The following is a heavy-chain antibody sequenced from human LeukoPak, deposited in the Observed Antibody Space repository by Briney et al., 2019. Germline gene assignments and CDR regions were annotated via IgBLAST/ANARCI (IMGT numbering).Heavy chain of an antibody. D-gene: IGHD6-13*01. J-gene: IGHJ4*02. CDR2: IYHSGST. CDR1: RVSTRGGGYS. Sequence: PQTLSLTCAASRVSTRGGGYSAGWVRHPPRKCLEWIRYIYHSGSTYYNPSLKSRVTISVDRSKNQFSLKLSSVTAAYTAVYYCARSAAADFDYWGQGTLVTVSS. CDR3: ARSAAADFDY. V-gene: IGHV4-30-2*01.